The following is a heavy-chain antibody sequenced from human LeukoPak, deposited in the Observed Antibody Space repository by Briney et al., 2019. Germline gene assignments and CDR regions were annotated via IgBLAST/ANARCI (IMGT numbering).Heavy chain of an antibody. V-gene: IGHV4-38-2*02. Sequence: SETLSLTCTVSDYSISSGYYWGWIRQPPGKGLEWIGSIYHSGSTYYNPSLKSRVTISVDTSKNQFSLKLSSVTAADTAVYYCARDLGGAVAGTRWFDPSGQGTLVTVSS. D-gene: IGHD6-19*01. J-gene: IGHJ5*02. CDR3: ARDLGGAVAGTRWFDP. CDR2: IYHSGST. CDR1: DYSISSGYY.